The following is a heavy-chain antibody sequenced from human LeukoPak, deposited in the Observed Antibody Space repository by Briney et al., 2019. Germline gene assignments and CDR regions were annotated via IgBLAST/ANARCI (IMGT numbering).Heavy chain of an antibody. CDR3: ARAQGGEAVAGTPSPYYYYGMDV. V-gene: IGHV4-61*08. CDR1: GGSISSGDYH. Sequence: PSETLSLTCTVSGGSISSGDYHWSWIRQPPGKGLEWIGFIYYSGSTNYNPSLKSRVTISVDTSKNQFSLKLSSVTAADTAVYYCARAQGGEAVAGTPSPYYYYGMDVWGQGTTVTVSS. CDR2: IYYSGST. J-gene: IGHJ6*02. D-gene: IGHD6-19*01.